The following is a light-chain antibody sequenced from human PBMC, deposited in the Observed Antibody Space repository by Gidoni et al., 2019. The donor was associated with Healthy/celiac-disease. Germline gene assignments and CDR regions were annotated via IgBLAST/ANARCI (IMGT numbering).Light chain of an antibody. V-gene: IGLV3-21*02. CDR1: HIVSKS. J-gene: IGLJ1*01. CDR2: DDS. Sequence: SYVLPQPPSVPVAPGQTARITCGGNHIVSKSVHWYQQKQGQAPVLVVDDDSDRPSGIPERFSGSSSGNTATLTISRVEAGDEADYYCQVWDSSSEHRGYVFGTGTKVTVL. CDR3: QVWDSSSEHRGYV.